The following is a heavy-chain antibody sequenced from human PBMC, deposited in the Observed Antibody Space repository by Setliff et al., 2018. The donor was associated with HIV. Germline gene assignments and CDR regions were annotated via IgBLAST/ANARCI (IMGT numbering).Heavy chain of an antibody. CDR1: GGSISSSSYY. V-gene: IGHV4-39*07. Sequence: SETLSLTCTVSGGSISSSSYYWGWIRQPPGKGLEWIGSIYGTGSTTYNPSLESRVTMSVDRSNNQFSLELTSVTAADTAVYYCARHSGLGGYYSPFDYWGPGTLVTVSS. CDR2: IYGTGST. J-gene: IGHJ4*02. D-gene: IGHD3-22*01. CDR3: ARHSGLGGYYSPFDY.